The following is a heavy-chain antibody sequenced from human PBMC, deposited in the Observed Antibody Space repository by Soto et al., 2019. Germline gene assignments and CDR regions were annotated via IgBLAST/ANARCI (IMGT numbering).Heavy chain of an antibody. Sequence: SETLSLTCAVYGGSFSGYYWSWIRQPPGKGLEWIGDIYYSGSTNYNPSLKSRVTISVDTSKNQFSLKLSSVTAADTAVYYCARLNVINKLFLEYWGQGTLVTVSS. V-gene: IGHV4-34*01. CDR1: GGSFSGYY. CDR3: ARLNVINKLFLEY. D-gene: IGHD3-10*01. CDR2: IYYSGST. J-gene: IGHJ4*02.